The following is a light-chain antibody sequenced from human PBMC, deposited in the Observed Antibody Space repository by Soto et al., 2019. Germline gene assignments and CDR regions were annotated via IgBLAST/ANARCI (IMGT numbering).Light chain of an antibody. CDR2: AAS. J-gene: IGKJ4*01. CDR3: QQLESYPST. CDR1: QTISMY. Sequence: DIQMTQSPSSLSASVGDRVTISCRASQTISMYLNWYQQKPGKAPILLISAASTLQSGVPSRFSGSGSGTDFTLTISSLQPEDFATYYCQQLESYPSTFGGGTKVDI. V-gene: IGKV1-39*01.